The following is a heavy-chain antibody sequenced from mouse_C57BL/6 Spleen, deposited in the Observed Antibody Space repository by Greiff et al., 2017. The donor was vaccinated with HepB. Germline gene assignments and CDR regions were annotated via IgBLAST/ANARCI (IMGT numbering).Heavy chain of an antibody. Sequence: VQLQQSDAELVKPGASVKISCKVSGYTFTDHTIHWMKQRPEQGLEWIGYIYPRDGSTKYNEKFKGKATLTADKSSSTAYMQLNSLTSEDSAVYFCARREGGKYYGSYYYAMDYWGQRTSVTVSS. CDR2: IYPRDGST. V-gene: IGHV1-78*01. J-gene: IGHJ4*01. CDR1: GYTFTDHT. CDR3: ARREGGKYYGSYYYAMDY. D-gene: IGHD1-1*01.